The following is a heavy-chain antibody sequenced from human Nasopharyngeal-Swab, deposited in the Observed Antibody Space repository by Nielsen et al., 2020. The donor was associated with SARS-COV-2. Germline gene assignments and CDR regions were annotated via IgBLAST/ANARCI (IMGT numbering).Heavy chain of an antibody. CDR3: ARGRGHFDY. V-gene: IGHV4-34*01. CDR2: INHSGST. Sequence: SETLSLTCAVYGGSFSGYYWNWIRQPPGKGLEWIGEINHSGSTNYNPSLKSRVTISVDTSKNQFSLKLSSVTAADTAVYYCARGRGHFDYWGQGTLVTVSS. CDR1: GGSFSGYY. J-gene: IGHJ4*02. D-gene: IGHD3-10*01.